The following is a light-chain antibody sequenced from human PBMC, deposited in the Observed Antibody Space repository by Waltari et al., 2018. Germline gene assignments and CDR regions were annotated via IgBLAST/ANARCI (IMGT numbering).Light chain of an antibody. CDR3: QQYGSSPYT. CDR2: GAS. CDR1: QSVAGSY. J-gene: IGKJ2*01. V-gene: IGKV3-20*01. Sequence: EIVLTQSPGTLSLSLGERATLSCRASQSVAGSYVAWYQQRPGQAPRLLISGASSRATGIPDRFSGSGSGTDFTLTITRLEPEDFAVYSCQQYGSSPYTFGQGTKLEI.